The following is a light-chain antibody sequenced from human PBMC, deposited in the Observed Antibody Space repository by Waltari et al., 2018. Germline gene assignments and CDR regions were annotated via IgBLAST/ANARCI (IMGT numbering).Light chain of an antibody. V-gene: IGKV3-20*01. CDR1: QRVSSSY. CDR2: GAS. Sequence: EIVLTQSPGTLSLSPGERATLSCRASQRVSSSYLAWYQQKPGQAPRLLIYGASRRATGIPDRFSGSGSGTDFTLTISRLEPEDFAVYYCQHYGSSRRWTFGQGTKVEIK. J-gene: IGKJ1*01. CDR3: QHYGSSRRWT.